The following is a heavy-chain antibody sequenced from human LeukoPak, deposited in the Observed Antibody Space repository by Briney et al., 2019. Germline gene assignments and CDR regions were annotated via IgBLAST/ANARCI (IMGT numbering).Heavy chain of an antibody. Sequence: GGSLRLSCAASGFTFSSYWMSWVRQAPAKGLEWVANIKQDGSEKYYVDSVKGRFTISRDNAKNSLYLQMNSLRAEDTAVYYCARWGIAAANPYFDYWGQGTLVTVSS. D-gene: IGHD6-13*01. CDR1: GFTFSSYW. CDR2: IKQDGSEK. V-gene: IGHV3-7*01. CDR3: ARWGIAAANPYFDY. J-gene: IGHJ4*02.